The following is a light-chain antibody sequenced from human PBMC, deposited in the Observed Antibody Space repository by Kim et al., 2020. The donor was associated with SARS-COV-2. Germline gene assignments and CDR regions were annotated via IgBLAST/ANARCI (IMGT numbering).Light chain of an antibody. CDR2: KVS. CDR3: MQSTHWPWT. CDR1: QRLVYSDGNTY. V-gene: IGKV2-30*01. J-gene: IGKJ1*01. Sequence: DVVLTQSPLSLPVTLGQPASISCRSSQRLVYSDGNTYLSWYQQRPGQSPRRLISKVSNRDSGVPDRFSGSGSGTDFTLKIIRGEADEVGVNYCMQSTHWPWTFGQGTKVDIK.